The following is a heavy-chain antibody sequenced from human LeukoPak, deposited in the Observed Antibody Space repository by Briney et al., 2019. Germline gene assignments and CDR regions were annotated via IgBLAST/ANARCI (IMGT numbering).Heavy chain of an antibody. V-gene: IGHV1-2*06. CDR2: INPNNGGT. CDR3: ARDAYNDNSFDY. D-gene: IGHD3-22*01. CDR1: GYAFTGYY. Sequence: ASVKVSCKASGYAFTGYYMHWVRQAPGQGLEWMGRINPNNGGTNYAQNFQGRVTMTSDTSISTVYMELSGLGSDDTAVYYCARDAYNDNSFDYWGQGTLVTVSS. J-gene: IGHJ4*02.